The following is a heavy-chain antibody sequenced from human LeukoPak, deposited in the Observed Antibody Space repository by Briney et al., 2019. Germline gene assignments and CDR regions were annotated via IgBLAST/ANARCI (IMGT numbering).Heavy chain of an antibody. Sequence: LSLTCTVSGGSISSSSYYWGWIRQAPGKGLEWVAVISYDGSNKYYADSVKGRFTISRDNSKNTLYLQMNSLRAEDTAVYYCAKDRGGVAGTGGFDYWGQGTLVTVSS. CDR1: GGSISSSS. D-gene: IGHD6-19*01. V-gene: IGHV3-30*18. CDR3: AKDRGGVAGTGGFDY. CDR2: ISYDGSNK. J-gene: IGHJ4*02.